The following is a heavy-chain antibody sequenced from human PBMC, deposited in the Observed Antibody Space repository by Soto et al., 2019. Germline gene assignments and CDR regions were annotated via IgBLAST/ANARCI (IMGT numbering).Heavy chain of an antibody. CDR2: ISSSGSTI. Sequence: GGSLRLSCAASGFTFSDYYMSWIRQAPGKGLEWVSYISSSGSTIYYADSVKGRFTISRDNAKNSLYLQMNSLRAEDTAVYYCARGATPPHDILTGYYLPYNWFDPWGKGTLVTVSS. V-gene: IGHV3-11*01. J-gene: IGHJ5*02. CDR1: GFTFSDYY. D-gene: IGHD3-9*01. CDR3: ARGATPPHDILTGYYLPYNWFDP.